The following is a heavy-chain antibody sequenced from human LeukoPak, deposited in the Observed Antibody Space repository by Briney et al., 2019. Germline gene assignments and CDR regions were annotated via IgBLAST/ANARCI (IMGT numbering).Heavy chain of an antibody. J-gene: IGHJ4*02. Sequence: GGSLRLSCAVSGLTFSQYWMHWVRQDAGKGLVWVAGISKDGGSTEYADFVKGRCTISRDNAKNTLYLQMNSLTVDDTAVYYCTSGIGTYDYWGLGAQVTVSS. CDR3: TSGIGTYDY. D-gene: IGHD1-14*01. CDR2: ISKDGGST. CDR1: GLTFSQYW. V-gene: IGHV3-74*03.